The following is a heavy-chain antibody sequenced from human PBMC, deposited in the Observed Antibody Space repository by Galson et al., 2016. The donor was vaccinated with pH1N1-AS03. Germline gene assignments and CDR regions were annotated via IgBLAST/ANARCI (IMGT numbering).Heavy chain of an antibody. CDR1: GGSINSYY. Sequence: ETLSLTCTVSGGSINSYYWTWIRQPPGKGLEWIGQIYYTGDIIYTPSLRSRVTISVDTSKNQLSLSLSSLTSADTAVYYCGRHLRNSYSMDVWGQGTTVTVFS. V-gene: IGHV4-59*08. CDR2: IYYTGDI. D-gene: IGHD2-21*01. CDR3: GRHLRNSYSMDV. J-gene: IGHJ6*02.